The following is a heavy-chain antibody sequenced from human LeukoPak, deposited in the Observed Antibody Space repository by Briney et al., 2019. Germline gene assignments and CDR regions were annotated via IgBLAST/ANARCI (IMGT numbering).Heavy chain of an antibody. D-gene: IGHD3-10*01. CDR2: INPSGGST. CDR1: GYTFTSYY. Sequence: ASVKVSCKASGYTFTSYYMHWVRQAPGQGLEWMGIINPSGGSTSYAQKFQGRVTMTRDMSTSTVYMELSSLRSEDTAVYYCARDRSVRGVIEKKDYYYYMDVWRKGTTVTVS. CDR3: ARDRSVRGVIEKKDYYYYMDV. J-gene: IGHJ6*03. V-gene: IGHV1-46*01.